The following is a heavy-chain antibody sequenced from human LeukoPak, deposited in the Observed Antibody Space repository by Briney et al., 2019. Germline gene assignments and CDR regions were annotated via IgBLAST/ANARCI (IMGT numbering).Heavy chain of an antibody. Sequence: GGSLRLSCAASGFTFSNYWMNWVRQVPGKGLEYVSAISSNGGSTYYADSVKGRFTISRDNSKNTLYLQMSSLRAEDTAVYYCVKGDIVVVPATFDYWGQGTLVTVSS. CDR1: GFTFSNYW. CDR3: VKGDIVVVPATFDY. V-gene: IGHV3-64D*06. CDR2: ISSNGGST. D-gene: IGHD2-2*01. J-gene: IGHJ4*02.